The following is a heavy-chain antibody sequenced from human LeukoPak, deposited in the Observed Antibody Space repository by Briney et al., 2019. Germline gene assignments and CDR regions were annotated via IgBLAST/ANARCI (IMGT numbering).Heavy chain of an antibody. CDR1: GFTFSNYG. V-gene: IGHV3-23*01. Sequence: GGSLRLSCAASGFTFSNYGMSWVRQAPGKGLEWVSAISGSGDSTYYVDSVKGRFTISRDNSKNTLYLQMNSLRAEDTAVYYCAKVGTYDILTGYYSRIDYWGQGNLVTVSS. J-gene: IGHJ4*02. CDR2: ISGSGDST. CDR3: AKVGTYDILTGYYSRIDY. D-gene: IGHD3-9*01.